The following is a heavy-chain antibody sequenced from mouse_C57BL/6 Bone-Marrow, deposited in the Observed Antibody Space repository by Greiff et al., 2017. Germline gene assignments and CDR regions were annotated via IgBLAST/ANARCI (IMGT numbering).Heavy chain of an antibody. V-gene: IGHV14-4*01. CDR2: IDPENGDT. CDR1: GFNFKDDY. Sequence: VQLKQSGAELVMPGASVKLSCTASGFNFKDDYMHWVKQRPEQGLEWIGWIDPENGDTEYASKFQGKATITADTSSNTAYLQLSSLTSEDSAVYYYTRGNITTVVAAFDYWGRGTTLTVSA. CDR3: TRGNITTVVAAFDY. J-gene: IGHJ2*01. D-gene: IGHD1-1*01.